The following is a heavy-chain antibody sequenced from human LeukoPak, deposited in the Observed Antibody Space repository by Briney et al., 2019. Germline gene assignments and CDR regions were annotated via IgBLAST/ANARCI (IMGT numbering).Heavy chain of an antibody. CDR2: INYSGST. CDR1: GGSISSYY. V-gene: IGHV4-59*01. D-gene: IGHD3-9*01. CDR3: ARGSRYYDILTGYLAFDI. J-gene: IGHJ3*02. Sequence: SETLSLTCTVSGGSISSYYWSWIRQPPGQGLEWIGYINYSGSTNYNPSLKSRVTISVDTSKNQFSLKLSSVTAADTAVYYCARGSRYYDILTGYLAFDIWGQGTMVTVSS.